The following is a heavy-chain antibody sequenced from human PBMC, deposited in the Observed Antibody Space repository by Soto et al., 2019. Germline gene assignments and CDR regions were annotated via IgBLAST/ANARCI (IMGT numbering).Heavy chain of an antibody. J-gene: IGHJ4*02. CDR3: ARFYSNTGYFDY. D-gene: IGHD4-4*01. V-gene: IGHV4-59*01. CDR1: GGSISSYY. CDR2: IYYSGST. Sequence: SETLSLTCTVSGGSISSYYWSWIRQPPGKGLEWIGYIYYSGSTNYNPSLKSRVTISVDTSKNQFSLKLSSVTAADTAVYYCARFYSNTGYFDYWGQGTLVTVSS.